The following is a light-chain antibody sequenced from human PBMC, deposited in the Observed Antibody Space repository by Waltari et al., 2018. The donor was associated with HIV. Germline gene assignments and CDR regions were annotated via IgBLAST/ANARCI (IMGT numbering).Light chain of an antibody. Sequence: QSALTQPPSASGSPGQSVTIPCTGASRDVGGSKSVSWYQQHPGKAPQVMIYEVSKRPSGVPDRFSGSKSGNTASLTVSGLQAEDEADYYCSSYAGSNNVVFGGGTKLTVL. CDR2: EVS. CDR1: SRDVGGSKS. J-gene: IGLJ2*01. CDR3: SSYAGSNNVV. V-gene: IGLV2-8*01.